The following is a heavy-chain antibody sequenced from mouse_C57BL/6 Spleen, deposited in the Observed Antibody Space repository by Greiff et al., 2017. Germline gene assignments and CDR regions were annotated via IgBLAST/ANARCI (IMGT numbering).Heavy chain of an antibody. V-gene: IGHV1-52*01. D-gene: IGHD4-1*01. J-gene: IGHJ2*01. Sequence: VQLQQPGAELVRPGSSVKLSCKASGYTFTSYWMHWVKQRPIQGLEWIGNIDPSDSETHYNQKFKDKATLTVDKSSSTAYMQLSSLTSEDSAVXYCARTGTEYFDYWGQGTTLTVSS. CDR2: IDPSDSET. CDR1: GYTFTSYW. CDR3: ARTGTEYFDY.